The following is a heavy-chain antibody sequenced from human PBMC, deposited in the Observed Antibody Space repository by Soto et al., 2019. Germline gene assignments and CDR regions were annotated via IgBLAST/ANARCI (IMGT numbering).Heavy chain of an antibody. V-gene: IGHV1-8*01. CDR2: MNPNSDNT. Sequence: QVQLVQSGAEVKKPGASVKVSCKASGYTFTSYDINWVRQATGQGLEWMGWMNPNSDNTGYAQKFQDRATMTRNTPLYTAYMELSSLRPEDTAVYYCARSPFGEAASHDYWGQGSLGNVCS. J-gene: IGHJ4*02. CDR3: ARSPFGEAASHDY. CDR1: GYTFTSYD. D-gene: IGHD3-10*01.